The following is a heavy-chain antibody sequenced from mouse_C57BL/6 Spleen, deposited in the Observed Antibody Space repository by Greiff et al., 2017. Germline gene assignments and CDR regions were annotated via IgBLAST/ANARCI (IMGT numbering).Heavy chain of an antibody. CDR3: AKDGLRAWFAY. Sequence: QVQLQQPGAELVKPGASVKMSCKASGYTFTSYWITWVKQRPGQGLEWIGDIYPGSGSTNYNEQFKSKATLTVDTSSSTAYMQLSCLSSDDSAVYYCAKDGLRAWFAYWGQGTLVTVSA. D-gene: IGHD2-4*01. V-gene: IGHV1-55*01. CDR1: GYTFTSYW. CDR2: IYPGSGST. J-gene: IGHJ3*01.